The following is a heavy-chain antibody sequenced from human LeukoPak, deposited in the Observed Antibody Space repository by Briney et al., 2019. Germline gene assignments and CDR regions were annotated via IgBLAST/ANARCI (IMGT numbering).Heavy chain of an antibody. J-gene: IGHJ4*02. Sequence: SETLSLTCTVSGGSISSSSYYWGWIRQPPGKGLEWIGSIYYSGSTYYNPSLKSRVTISVDTSKNQFSLKLSSVTAADTAVYYCARSHPDYYNSSGYLFDYWGQGTLVTVSS. CDR2: IYYSGST. V-gene: IGHV4-39*01. D-gene: IGHD3-22*01. CDR3: ARSHPDYYNSSGYLFDY. CDR1: GGSISSSSYY.